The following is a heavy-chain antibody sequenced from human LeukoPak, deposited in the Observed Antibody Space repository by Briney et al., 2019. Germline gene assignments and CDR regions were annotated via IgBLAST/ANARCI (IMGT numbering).Heavy chain of an antibody. D-gene: IGHD5-18*01. Sequence: ASVKVSCKAFGYTFTNYYMHWVRQAPGQGLEWMGWINPNSGGTNYAQKFQGRVTMTRDTSISTAYMELSRLRSDDTAVYYCARGGQRYSYGLTLNGALDYWGQGTLVTVSS. CDR1: GYTFTNYY. CDR2: INPNSGGT. V-gene: IGHV1-2*02. J-gene: IGHJ4*02. CDR3: ARGGQRYSYGLTLNGALDY.